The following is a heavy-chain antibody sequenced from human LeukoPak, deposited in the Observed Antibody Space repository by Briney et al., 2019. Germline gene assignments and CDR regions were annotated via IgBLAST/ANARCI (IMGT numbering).Heavy chain of an antibody. V-gene: IGHV3-23*01. CDR1: GFTFSSYA. D-gene: IGHD1-26*01. Sequence: GGSLRLSCAASGFTFSSYAMSWVRQAPGKGLEWVSAISGSGGSTYYADSVKGRFTISRDNSKNTLYLQMNSLRAEDPAVHYCAKSGLIVGAPASWFDPWGQGTLVTVSS. CDR2: ISGSGGST. J-gene: IGHJ5*02. CDR3: AKSGLIVGAPASWFDP.